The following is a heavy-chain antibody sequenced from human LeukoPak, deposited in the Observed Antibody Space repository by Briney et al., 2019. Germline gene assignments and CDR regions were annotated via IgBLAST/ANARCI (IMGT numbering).Heavy chain of an antibody. Sequence: SLKVSCKASGFTFSSSAIQWVRQARGQRLEWIGWIVVGSGNTNYAQRFQERVTITRDMSTSTAYMELSSQRSDDTAVYYCAAPLDVDTAMVTLGHWGQGTLVTVSS. CDR1: GFTFSSSA. V-gene: IGHV1-58*02. CDR3: AAPLDVDTAMVTLGH. CDR2: IVVGSGNT. J-gene: IGHJ5*02. D-gene: IGHD5-18*01.